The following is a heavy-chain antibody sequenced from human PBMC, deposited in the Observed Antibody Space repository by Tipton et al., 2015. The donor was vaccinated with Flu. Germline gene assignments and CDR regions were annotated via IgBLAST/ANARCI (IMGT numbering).Heavy chain of an antibody. Sequence: SLRLSCAASGFTFSSYSMNWVRQAPGKGLEWVSSISSSSSYIYYADSVKGRFTISRDNAKNSLYLQMNSLRAEDTAVYYCARDVPPYYYDSSGYYPDAFDIWGQGTMVTVSS. CDR2: ISSSSSYI. J-gene: IGHJ3*02. D-gene: IGHD3-22*01. CDR3: ARDVPPYYYDSSGYYPDAFDI. CDR1: GFTFSSYS. V-gene: IGHV3-21*01.